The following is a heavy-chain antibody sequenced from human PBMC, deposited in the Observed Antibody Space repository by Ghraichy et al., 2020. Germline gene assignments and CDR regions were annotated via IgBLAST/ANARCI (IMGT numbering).Heavy chain of an antibody. CDR2: IYYSGST. J-gene: IGHJ4*02. CDR1: GGSVSSGSYY. CDR3: ARGVPFGETFDY. V-gene: IGHV4-61*01. Sequence: SQTLSLTCTVSGGSVSSGSYYWSWIRQPPGKGLEWIGYIYYSGSTNYNPSLKSRVTISVDTSKNQFSLKLSSVTAADTAVYYCARGVPFGETFDYWGQGTLVTVSS. D-gene: IGHD3-10*01.